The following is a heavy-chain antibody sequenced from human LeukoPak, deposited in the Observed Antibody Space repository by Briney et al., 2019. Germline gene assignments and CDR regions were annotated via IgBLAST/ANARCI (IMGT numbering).Heavy chain of an antibody. D-gene: IGHD1-26*01. CDR1: GDTLTELS. J-gene: IGHJ4*02. CDR3: ATPSIDGSYYAYFDY. Sequence: ASVKVSCKVSGDTLTELSMHWVRQAPGKGLEWMGGFDPEDGETIYAQKFQGRVTMTEDTSTDTAYMELSSLRSEDTAVYYCATPSIDGSYYAYFDYWGQGTLVTVSS. V-gene: IGHV1-24*01. CDR2: FDPEDGET.